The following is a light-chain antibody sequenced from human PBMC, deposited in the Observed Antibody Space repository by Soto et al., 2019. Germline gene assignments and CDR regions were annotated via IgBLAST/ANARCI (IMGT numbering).Light chain of an antibody. Sequence: DIQMTQSPSTLSASVRDRVTITCRASQSISSWLAWYQQKPGKAPKLLIYKASSLESGVPSRFSGSGSGTEFTLTISSLQPDDFATYYCQQYHDYWTFGQGTKVGI. CDR3: QQYHDYWT. CDR2: KAS. J-gene: IGKJ1*01. CDR1: QSISSW. V-gene: IGKV1-5*03.